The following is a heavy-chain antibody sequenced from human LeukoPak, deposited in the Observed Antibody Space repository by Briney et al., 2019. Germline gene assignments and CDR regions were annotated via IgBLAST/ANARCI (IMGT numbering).Heavy chain of an antibody. CDR2: ISYDGSNK. D-gene: IGHD5-24*01. J-gene: IGHJ4*02. V-gene: IGHV3-30*04. CDR1: GFTFSSYA. Sequence: GRSLRLSCAASGFTFSSYAMHWVRQAPGKGLEWVAVISYDGSNKKYADSVKGRFTISRVNSQKTLYLQMNSLRAEDAAVYYCARGAARMVEMGTLISFEYWGQGTLVTVSS. CDR3: ARGAARMVEMGTLISFEY.